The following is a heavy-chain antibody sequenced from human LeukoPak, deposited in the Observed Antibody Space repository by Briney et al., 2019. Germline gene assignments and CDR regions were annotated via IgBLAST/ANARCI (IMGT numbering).Heavy chain of an antibody. Sequence: SETLSLTCTVSGGSISSYYWSWIRQPPGKGLEWIGYIYYSGSTNYNPSLKSRVAISVDTSKNQFSLKLSSVTAADTAVYYCARHLEGNDLLTACGMDVWRQGTTVTVSS. CDR2: IYYSGST. D-gene: IGHD3-9*01. V-gene: IGHV4-59*08. CDR3: ARHLEGNDLLTACGMDV. CDR1: GGSISSYY. J-gene: IGHJ6*02.